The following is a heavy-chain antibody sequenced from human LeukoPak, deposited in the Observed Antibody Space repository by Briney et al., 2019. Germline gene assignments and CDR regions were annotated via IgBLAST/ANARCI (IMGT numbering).Heavy chain of an antibody. CDR2: VNGSGGDT. CDR3: ARGTLEHCSGASCYPLDS. J-gene: IGHJ5*01. CDR1: GFTFSNYA. V-gene: IGHV3-23*01. Sequence: PGGPLRLSCAASGFTFSNYAMSWVRQTPGKGLECVSVVNGSGGDTYYTGSVNGRFTISTDNSKNTLYLQMNSLRAEDTAVYYCARGTLEHCSGASCYPLDSWVQGTGVTVSS. D-gene: IGHD2-15*01.